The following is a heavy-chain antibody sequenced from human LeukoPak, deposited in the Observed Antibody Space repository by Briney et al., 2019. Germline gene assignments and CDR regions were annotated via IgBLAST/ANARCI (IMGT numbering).Heavy chain of an antibody. CDR2: ISGSGGST. D-gene: IGHD7-27*01. CDR1: GFTFSSYA. Sequence: QSGGSLRLSCAASGFTFSSYAMSWVRQAPGKGLEWVSAISGSGGSTYCADSVKGRFTISRDNSKNTLYLQMSSLRAEDTAVYYCVKGLGPYYYYGMDVWGQGTTVTVSS. CDR3: VKGLGPYYYYGMDV. V-gene: IGHV3-23*01. J-gene: IGHJ6*02.